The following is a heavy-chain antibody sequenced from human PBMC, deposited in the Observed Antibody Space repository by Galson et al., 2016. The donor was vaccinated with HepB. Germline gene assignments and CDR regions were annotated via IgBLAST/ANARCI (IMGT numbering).Heavy chain of an antibody. CDR2: VDHNGGT. Sequence: LSLTCSVYGGSFSGYSWSWIRQPPGKGLEWIGEVDHNGGTNFNPSLKSRVTISLDTSKNQFSLKLSSVTAADTAVYYCAREDWYFDLWGRGTLVTVSS. CDR1: GGSFSGYS. CDR3: AREDWYFDL. J-gene: IGHJ2*01. V-gene: IGHV4-34*01.